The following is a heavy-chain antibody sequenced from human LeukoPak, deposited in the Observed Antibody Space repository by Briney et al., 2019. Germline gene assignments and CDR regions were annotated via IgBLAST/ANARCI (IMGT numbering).Heavy chain of an antibody. CDR1: GCTFSSYP. CDR3: ARGIAAAGTPDYYYCMDV. D-gene: IGHD6-13*01. CDR2: IIPIFGTA. Sequence: ASVKVSCKASGCTFSSYPISWVRQAPGQGREWMGGIIPIFGTANYAQKFQGRVTITADKYTSTAYMELSSLRSEDTAVYYCARGIAAAGTPDYYYCMDVWGKGTTVTVSS. V-gene: IGHV1-69*06. J-gene: IGHJ6*04.